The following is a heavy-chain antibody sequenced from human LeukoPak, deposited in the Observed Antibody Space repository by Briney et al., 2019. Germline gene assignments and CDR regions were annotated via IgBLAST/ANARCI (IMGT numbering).Heavy chain of an antibody. J-gene: IGHJ4*02. CDR3: ARGLQQDSSGWYGDPDFDY. CDR1: GYTFTSYD. Sequence: RASVKVSCKASGYTFTSYDINWVRQATGQGLEWVGWMNPNSGNTGYAQKFQGRVTITRNTSISTAYMELSSLRSEDTAVYYCARGLQQDSSGWYGDPDFDYWGQGTLVTVSS. D-gene: IGHD6-19*01. V-gene: IGHV1-8*03. CDR2: MNPNSGNT.